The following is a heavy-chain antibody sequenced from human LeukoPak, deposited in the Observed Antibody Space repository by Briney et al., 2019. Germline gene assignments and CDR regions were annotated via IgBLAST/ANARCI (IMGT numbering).Heavy chain of an antibody. D-gene: IGHD3-10*01. V-gene: IGHV4-4*02. CDR1: GGSISSNLW. Sequence: PSETLSLTCTVSGGSISSNLWWTWVRQPPGKGLEWIVEIHHSGSINYNPSLKSRVTISVDKAKNQFSLNLNSVTAADTAVYYCARGGDRPFDYWGQGTLVTVSS. CDR3: ARGGDRPFDY. CDR2: IHHSGSI. J-gene: IGHJ4*02.